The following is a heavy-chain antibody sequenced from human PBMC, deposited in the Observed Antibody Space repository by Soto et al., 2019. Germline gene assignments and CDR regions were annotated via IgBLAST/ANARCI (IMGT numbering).Heavy chain of an antibody. Sequence: QVQLVQSGAEVKKPGASVKVSCKASGYTFTSYGISWVRQAPGQGLEWMGWISAYNGNTNYAQKLQSRVTMTTDTSTSTGYMELRSLRSDDTAVYYCARYGVGATTDYYYYGMDVWGQGTTVTGSS. D-gene: IGHD1-26*01. CDR1: GYTFTSYG. CDR2: ISAYNGNT. CDR3: ARYGVGATTDYYYYGMDV. V-gene: IGHV1-18*01. J-gene: IGHJ6*02.